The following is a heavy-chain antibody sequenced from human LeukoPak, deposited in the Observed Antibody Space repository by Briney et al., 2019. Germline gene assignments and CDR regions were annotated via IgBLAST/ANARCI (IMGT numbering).Heavy chain of an antibody. CDR1: GFTFDDYA. CDR2: ISWNSGSI. V-gene: IGHV3-9*01. Sequence: GRSLRLSCAASGFTFDDYAMHWVRQAPGKGLEWVSGISWNSGSIGYADSVKGRFTISRDNAKNSLYLQMNSLRAEDTAVYYCAKAYCSGGSCYGWYFDYWGQGTLVTVSS. CDR3: AKAYCSGGSCYGWYFDY. D-gene: IGHD2-15*01. J-gene: IGHJ4*02.